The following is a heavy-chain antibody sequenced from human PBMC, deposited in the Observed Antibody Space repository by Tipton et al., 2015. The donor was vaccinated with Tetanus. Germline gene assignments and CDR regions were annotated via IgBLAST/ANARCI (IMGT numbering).Heavy chain of an antibody. D-gene: IGHD1-1*01. CDR2: VYYTGDT. CDR3: ARAPYNSPGKYYFDY. J-gene: IGHJ4*02. V-gene: IGHV4-59*02. Sequence: GLVKPSATLSLTCTVSGDSVSGYYWSWIRQPPGKGLEWVGYVYYTGDTNYNPSLKSRVTISMDRSENQISLKMTSGTAADTAVYYCARAPYNSPGKYYFDYWGQGILVTVSS. CDR1: GDSVSGYY.